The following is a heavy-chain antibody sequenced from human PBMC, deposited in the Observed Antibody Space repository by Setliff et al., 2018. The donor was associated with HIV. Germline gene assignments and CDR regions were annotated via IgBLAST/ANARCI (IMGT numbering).Heavy chain of an antibody. CDR2: ISSSSSTI. Sequence: GGSLRLSCAASGFTFYTHTMTWVRQAPGKGLEWVSYISSSSSTIYYADSVKGRFTISRDNAKNSLYLQMNSLRAEDTAVYYCARSRAAGFDYWGQGTLVTVSS. CDR1: GFTFYTHT. CDR3: ARSRAAGFDY. D-gene: IGHD6-13*01. J-gene: IGHJ4*02. V-gene: IGHV3-48*01.